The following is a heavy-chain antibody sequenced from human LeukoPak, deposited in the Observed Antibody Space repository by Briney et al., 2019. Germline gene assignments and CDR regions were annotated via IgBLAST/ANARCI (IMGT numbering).Heavy chain of an antibody. D-gene: IGHD3-9*01. J-gene: IGHJ3*02. CDR2: IKSDGSST. V-gene: IGHV3-74*01. CDR1: GVTFSSYE. CDR3: AKEYDILTGYYAFDI. Sequence: VGSLRLSCAASGVTFSSYEMNSVRQAPGKGLVWVSRIKSDGSSTSYADSVKGRFTISRDNAKNTLYLQMNSLRAEDTAVYYCAKEYDILTGYYAFDIWGQGTMVTVSS.